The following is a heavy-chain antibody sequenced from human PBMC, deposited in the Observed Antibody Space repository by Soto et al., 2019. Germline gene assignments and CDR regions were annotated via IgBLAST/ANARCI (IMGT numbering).Heavy chain of an antibody. V-gene: IGHV3-48*01. Sequence: PGGSLRLSCAASGFTFSSYSMNWVRQAPGKGLEWVSYISSSSSTIYYADSVKGRFTISRDNAKNSLYLQMNSLRAEDTAVYYCAREGGPYGSGSYGFDYWGQGTLVTVSS. J-gene: IGHJ4*02. D-gene: IGHD3-10*01. CDR3: AREGGPYGSGSYGFDY. CDR2: ISSSSSTI. CDR1: GFTFSSYS.